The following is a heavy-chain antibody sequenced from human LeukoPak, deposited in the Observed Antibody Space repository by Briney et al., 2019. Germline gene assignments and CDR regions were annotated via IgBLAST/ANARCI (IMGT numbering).Heavy chain of an antibody. D-gene: IGHD1-26*01. CDR3: ARLSGSYNFDY. CDR2: IYSGGST. Sequence: GGSLRLSCAASGFTFSSYEMSWVRQAPGKGLEWVSVIYSGGSTYYADSVKGRFTIPRDNSKNTLYLQMNSLRAEDTAVYYCARLSGSYNFDYWGQGTLVTVSS. V-gene: IGHV3-53*01. CDR1: GFTFSSYE. J-gene: IGHJ4*02.